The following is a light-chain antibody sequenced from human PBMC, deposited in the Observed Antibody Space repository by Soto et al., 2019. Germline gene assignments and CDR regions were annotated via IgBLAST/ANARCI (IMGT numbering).Light chain of an antibody. V-gene: IGKV1-39*01. CDR1: QSISSY. Sequence: DIQMTQSPSSLSASVGDTVTITCRASQSISSYLNWYQQKPGKAPKLLIYAASSLKSGVPSRFSGSGSGTDFTLTISSLQPEDFATYYCQQSYSIPYTFGQGTKLEIK. J-gene: IGKJ2*01. CDR3: QQSYSIPYT. CDR2: AAS.